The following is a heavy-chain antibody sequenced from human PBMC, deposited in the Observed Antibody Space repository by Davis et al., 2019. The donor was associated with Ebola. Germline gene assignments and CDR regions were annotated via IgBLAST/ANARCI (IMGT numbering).Heavy chain of an antibody. CDR2: ISSSSSYT. Sequence: PGGSLRLSCAASGFTVSSNYMSWVRQAPGKGLEWVSSISSSSSYTNYADSVKGRFTISRDNSKNTLYLQMNSLRAEDTAVYYCAKRTILRDWGQGTLVTVSS. V-gene: IGHV3-11*06. J-gene: IGHJ4*02. CDR3: AKRTILRD. CDR1: GFTVSSNY. D-gene: IGHD4-17*01.